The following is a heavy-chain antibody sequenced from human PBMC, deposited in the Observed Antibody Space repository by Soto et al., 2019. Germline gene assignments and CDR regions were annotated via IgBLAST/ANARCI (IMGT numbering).Heavy chain of an antibody. CDR2: INHSGST. J-gene: IGHJ4*02. CDR3: ARHSNEYRKSLDY. V-gene: IGHV4-34*01. Sequence: PSETLSLTCAVYGGSFSGYYWSWIRQPPGKGLEWIGEINHSGSTNYNPSLKSRVTISVDTSKNQFSLKLSSVTAADTAVYYCARHSNEYRKSLDYWGQGTLVTVSS. D-gene: IGHD6-13*01. CDR1: GGSFSGYY.